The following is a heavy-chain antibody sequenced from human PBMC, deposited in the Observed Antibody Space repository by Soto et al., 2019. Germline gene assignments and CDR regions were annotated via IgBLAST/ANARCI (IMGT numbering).Heavy chain of an antibody. Sequence: ASVKVSCKAPGDTFTSYYMHWVRQAPGHGLEWMGVINPNGGSTRFAQKFQGRVTITADESTSTAYMELSSLRSEDTAVYYCARGRRDSSGYANWFDPWGQGTLVTVSS. V-gene: IGHV1-46*01. J-gene: IGHJ5*02. CDR3: ARGRRDSSGYANWFDP. D-gene: IGHD3-22*01. CDR1: GDTFTSYY. CDR2: INPNGGST.